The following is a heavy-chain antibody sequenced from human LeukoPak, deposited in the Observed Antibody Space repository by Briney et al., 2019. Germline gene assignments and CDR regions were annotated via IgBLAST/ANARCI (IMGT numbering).Heavy chain of an antibody. Sequence: SETLSLTCTVSGVSINSYYWSWIRQPPGKGLEWIGYIYYSGSTNYNPPLKSRVSISVDTSKNQFSLRLSSVTAADTAVYYCARVTGYMTEDYFDYWGQGTLISVSS. J-gene: IGHJ4*02. V-gene: IGHV4-59*01. CDR1: GVSINSYY. CDR3: ARVTGYMTEDYFDY. CDR2: IYYSGST. D-gene: IGHD6-13*01.